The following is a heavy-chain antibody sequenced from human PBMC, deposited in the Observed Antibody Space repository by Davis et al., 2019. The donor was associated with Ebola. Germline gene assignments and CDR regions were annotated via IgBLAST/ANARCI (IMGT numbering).Heavy chain of an antibody. D-gene: IGHD6-19*01. CDR1: GFTFSSYG. J-gene: IGHJ4*02. CDR3: AKNLAVAGTFPDY. V-gene: IGHV3-30*02. CDR2: IWYDGSNK. Sequence: GESLKISCAASGFTFSSYGMHWVRQAPGKGLEWVAVIWYDGSNKYYADSVKGRFTISRDSSKNTLYLQMNSLRADDTAVYYCAKNLAVAGTFPDYWGQGTLVTVSS.